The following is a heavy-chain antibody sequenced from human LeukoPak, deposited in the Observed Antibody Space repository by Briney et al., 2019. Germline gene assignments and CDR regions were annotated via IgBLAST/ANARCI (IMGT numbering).Heavy chain of an antibody. V-gene: IGHV3-20*04. CDR2: INWNGSIT. CDR1: GFTFDDFG. D-gene: IGHD1-1*01. Sequence: GGSLRLSCTTSGFTFDDFGLSWVRLAPRKGLEWVSSINWNGSITPYADSVRGRFTISRDNDKNSLYLQMKSLNVEDTALYYCTRDETGIDYWGQGTRVTVSS. J-gene: IGHJ4*02. CDR3: TRDETGIDY.